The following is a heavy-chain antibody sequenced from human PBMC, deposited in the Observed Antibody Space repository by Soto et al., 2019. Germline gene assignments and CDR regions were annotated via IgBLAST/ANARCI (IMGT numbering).Heavy chain of an antibody. Sequence: SETLSLTCSVSGGSLSFNYWSWIRQVPGKGLEWLGYIFYSGNSNYNPSLKSRVTISIDTSKNQFSLNLSSVTAADTAVYYCARLRGYCFSTSCYGDYIFDYWGQGTLVTVSS. V-gene: IGHV4-59*08. D-gene: IGHD2-2*01. CDR3: ARLRGYCFSTSCYGDYIFDY. CDR2: IFYSGNS. J-gene: IGHJ4*02. CDR1: GGSLSFNY.